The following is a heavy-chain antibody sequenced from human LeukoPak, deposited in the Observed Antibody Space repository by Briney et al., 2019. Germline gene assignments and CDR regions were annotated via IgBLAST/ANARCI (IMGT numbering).Heavy chain of an antibody. D-gene: IGHD1-26*01. V-gene: IGHV4-4*07. Sequence: SETLSLTCSVSGGSIGSYYWSWIRQPAGKGLEWIGRIYSSGITNYNPSLKSRVTMPVDTSKNQFSLKLNSVTAADTAFYYCARVRSGSYYFDYWGQGTLVTVSS. CDR2: IYSSGIT. CDR1: GGSIGSYY. J-gene: IGHJ4*02. CDR3: ARVRSGSYYFDY.